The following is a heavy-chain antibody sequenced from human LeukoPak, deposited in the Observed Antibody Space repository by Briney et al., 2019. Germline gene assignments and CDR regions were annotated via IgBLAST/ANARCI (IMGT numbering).Heavy chain of an antibody. V-gene: IGHV4-31*03. J-gene: IGHJ4*02. CDR3: ARYYGSGSYPGFYFDY. CDR1: GGSISSGGYS. D-gene: IGHD3-10*01. Sequence: SQTLSLTCTVSGGSISSGGYSWSWIRQHPGKGLEWIGYIYYSGSTYYNPSLKSRVTISVDTSKNQFSLKLSSVTAADTAVYYCARYYGSGSYPGFYFDYWGQGTLVTVSS. CDR2: IYYSGST.